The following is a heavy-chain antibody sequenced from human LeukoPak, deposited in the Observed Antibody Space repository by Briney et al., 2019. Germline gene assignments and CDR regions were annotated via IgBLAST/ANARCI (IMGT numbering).Heavy chain of an antibody. J-gene: IGHJ4*02. Sequence: PGGSLRLSCAASGFTFSSYWMSWVRQAPGKGLEWVANIKQDGSEKYYVDSVKGRFTISRDNAKNSLYLQMNSLRAEDTAVYYCARGATMVRGVIMDFDYWGQGTLVTVSS. CDR2: IKQDGSEK. V-gene: IGHV3-7*01. CDR1: GFTFSSYW. D-gene: IGHD3-10*01. CDR3: ARGATMVRGVIMDFDY.